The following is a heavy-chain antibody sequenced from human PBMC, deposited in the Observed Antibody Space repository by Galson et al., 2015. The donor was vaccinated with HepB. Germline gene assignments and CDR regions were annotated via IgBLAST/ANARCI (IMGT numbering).Heavy chain of an antibody. CDR3: ARDKSLLIDPNKNWLDP. D-gene: IGHD3-16*01. CDR1: GYTFTSFG. J-gene: IGHJ5*02. CDR2: INAGNGNT. V-gene: IGHV1-3*01. Sequence: SVKVSCKASGYTFTSFGISWVRQAPGQRLEWMGWINAGNGNTKYSQKFQGRVTITRDTSASTAYMELSSLTSEDMAIYYCARDKSLLIDPNKNWLDPWGQGTLVTVSS.